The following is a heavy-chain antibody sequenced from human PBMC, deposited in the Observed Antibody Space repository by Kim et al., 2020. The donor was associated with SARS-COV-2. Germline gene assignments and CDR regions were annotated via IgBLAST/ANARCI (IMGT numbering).Heavy chain of an antibody. CDR3: ARGHRYSSGVGGYSYYGM. D-gene: IGHD5-12*01. J-gene: IGHJ6*01. CDR1: GGSFSGYY. V-gene: IGHV4-34*01. Sequence: SETLSLTCAVYGGSFSGYYWSWIRQPPGKGLEWIGEINHSGSTNYNPSLKSRVTISVDTSKNQFSLKLSSVTAADTAVYYCARGHRYSSGVGGYSYYGM. CDR2: INHSGST.